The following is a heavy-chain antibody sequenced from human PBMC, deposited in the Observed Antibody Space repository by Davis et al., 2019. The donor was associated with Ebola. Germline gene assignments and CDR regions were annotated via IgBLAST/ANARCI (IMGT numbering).Heavy chain of an antibody. Sequence: GESLKISCAASGFTLSNYWMYWVRQVPGKGLMWVSRIDSDGSNRKYADSVKGRFTISRDNSKNTLYLQMNSLRAEDTAVYYCANTLVYCSGGSCYSDYGMDVWGQGTTVTVSS. V-gene: IGHV3-74*01. CDR1: GFTLSNYW. CDR2: IDSDGSNR. D-gene: IGHD2-15*01. J-gene: IGHJ6*02. CDR3: ANTLVYCSGGSCYSDYGMDV.